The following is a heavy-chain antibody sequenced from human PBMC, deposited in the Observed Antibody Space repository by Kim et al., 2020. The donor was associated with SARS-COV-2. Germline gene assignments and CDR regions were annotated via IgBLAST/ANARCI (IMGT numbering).Heavy chain of an antibody. V-gene: IGHV1-69*13. D-gene: IGHD3-9*01. CDR2: IIPIFGTA. J-gene: IGHJ6*02. CDR1: GGTFSSYA. Sequence: SVKVSCKASGGTFSSYAISWVRQAPGQGLEWMGGIIPIFGTANYAQKFQGRVTITADESTSTAYMELSSLRSEDTAVYYCARDGGLYYDILTGPRGYYYYYGMDVWGQGTTVTVSS. CDR3: ARDGGLYYDILTGPRGYYYYYGMDV.